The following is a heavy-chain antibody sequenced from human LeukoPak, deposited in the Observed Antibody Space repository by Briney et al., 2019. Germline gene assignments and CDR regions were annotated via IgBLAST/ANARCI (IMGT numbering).Heavy chain of an antibody. J-gene: IGHJ6*02. D-gene: IGHD2/OR15-2a*01. CDR2: ISWNSGSI. Sequence: PGGSLRLSCAASGFTFDDYDMHWVRQAPGRGLEWVSGISWNSGSIGYADSVKGRFTISRDNAKNSLYLQMNSLRAEDTALYYCAKGLSAYYYYGMDVWGQGTTVAVSS. CDR1: GFTFDDYD. CDR3: AKGLSAYYYYGMDV. V-gene: IGHV3-9*01.